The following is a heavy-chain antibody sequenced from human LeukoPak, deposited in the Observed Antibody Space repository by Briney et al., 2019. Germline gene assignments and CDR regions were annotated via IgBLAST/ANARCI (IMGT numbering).Heavy chain of an antibody. CDR3: ARSYDSSGTHAPYNWFDP. CDR2: IIPIFGTA. D-gene: IGHD3-22*01. CDR1: GGTFSSYA. V-gene: IGHV1-69*13. Sequence: SVKVSCKASGGTFSSYAVSWVRQAPGQGLEWMGGIIPIFGTANYAQKFQGRVTITADESTSTAYMELSSLRSEDTAVYYGARSYDSSGTHAPYNWFDPWGQGTLVTVSS. J-gene: IGHJ5*02.